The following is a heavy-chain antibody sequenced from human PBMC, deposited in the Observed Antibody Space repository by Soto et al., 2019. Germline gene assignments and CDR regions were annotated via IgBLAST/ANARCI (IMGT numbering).Heavy chain of an antibody. CDR2: IIPIFGTA. CDR3: ALHVPAAGYYYGMDV. CDR1: GGTFSSYA. V-gene: IGHV1-69*12. J-gene: IGHJ6*02. Sequence: QVQLVQSGAEVKKPGSSVKVSCKASGGTFSSYAISWVRQAPGQGLEWMGGIIPIFGTANYAQKFQGRVTLTADESTRSAYLELSSLRSEDTAVYYRALHVPAAGYYYGMDVWGQGTTVTVSS. D-gene: IGHD2-2*01.